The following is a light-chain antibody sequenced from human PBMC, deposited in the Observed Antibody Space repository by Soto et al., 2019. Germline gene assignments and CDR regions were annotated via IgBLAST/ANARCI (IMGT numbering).Light chain of an antibody. J-gene: IGKJ3*01. CDR2: AAS. Sequence: DIQMTQSPSSLSASVGDRFTITCRASQSISSYLNWYQQKPGKAPKLLIYAASSLQSGVPSRFSGSGSGTDFTLTISILQPEDFATYYCQQSYSTPRGFGPGTKVDIK. CDR1: QSISSY. V-gene: IGKV1-39*01. CDR3: QQSYSTPRG.